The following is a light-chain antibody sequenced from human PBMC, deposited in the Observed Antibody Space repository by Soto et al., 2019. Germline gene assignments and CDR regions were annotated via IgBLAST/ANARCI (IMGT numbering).Light chain of an antibody. Sequence: EIVLTQSPGTLSLSPGDRATLSCRVSQSVTGTYLAWYQQKPGQAPRLLIYGESIRATGIPDRFSGSGSGTEFTLTISGLEPEDSAVYYCQQYGSPLWTFGQGTKVEI. CDR2: GES. CDR1: QSVTGTY. J-gene: IGKJ1*01. CDR3: QQYGSPLWT. V-gene: IGKV3-20*01.